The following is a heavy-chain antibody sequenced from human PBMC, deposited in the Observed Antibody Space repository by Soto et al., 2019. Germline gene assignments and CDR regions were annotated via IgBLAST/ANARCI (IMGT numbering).Heavy chain of an antibody. CDR3: ARVGLGVVVVGATHLGGGMDV. J-gene: IGHJ6*02. V-gene: IGHV4-59*01. CDR1: GGSISSYY. Sequence: SETLSLTCTVSGGSISSYYWSWIRQPPGKGLEWIGYIYYSGSTNYNPSLKSRVTISVDTSKNQFSLKLSSVTAADTAVYYCARVGLGVVVVGATHLGGGMDVWGQGTTVTVSS. D-gene: IGHD2-15*01. CDR2: IYYSGST.